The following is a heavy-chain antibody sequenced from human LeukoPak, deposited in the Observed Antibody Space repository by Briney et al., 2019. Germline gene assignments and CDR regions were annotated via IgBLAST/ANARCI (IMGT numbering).Heavy chain of an antibody. J-gene: IGHJ4*02. CDR1: GFTVSSNY. CDR2: IYSGGST. V-gene: IGHV3-53*05. D-gene: IGHD7-27*01. Sequence: GGSLRLSCAASGFTVSSNYMSWVRQAPGKGLEWVSVIYSGGSTYYADSVKGRFTISRDDARKTLYLQMNSLRAEDTAVYYCARAKANWGSSPLYWGQGTLVTVSS. CDR3: ARAKANWGSSPLY.